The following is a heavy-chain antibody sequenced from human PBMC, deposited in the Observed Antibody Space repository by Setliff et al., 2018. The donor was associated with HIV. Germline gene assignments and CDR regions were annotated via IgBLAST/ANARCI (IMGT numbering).Heavy chain of an antibody. Sequence: ASVKASCKASGYTFSSYDINWVRQATGQGLEWMGWMNPNSGNTGYAQKFQGRVAMTRDTSISTAYMELNNLKFEDTAVYYCARARRDSYDRGRRNHYYIDVWGKGTTVTVS. CDR2: MNPNSGNT. D-gene: IGHD3-22*01. CDR1: GYTFSSYD. CDR3: ARARRDSYDRGRRNHYYIDV. V-gene: IGHV1-8*02. J-gene: IGHJ6*03.